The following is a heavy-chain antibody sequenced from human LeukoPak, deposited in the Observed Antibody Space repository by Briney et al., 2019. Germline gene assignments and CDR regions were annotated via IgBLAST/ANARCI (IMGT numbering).Heavy chain of an antibody. Sequence: ASVKVSCKASGGTFSSYAISWVRQAPGQGLEWMGRIIPIFGTANYAQKFQGRVTITADKSTSTVYMELSSLRSEDTAVYYCTTGAGAYDYGGKEIDYWGQGTLVTVSS. J-gene: IGHJ4*02. V-gene: IGHV1-69*06. CDR1: GGTFSSYA. D-gene: IGHD4-23*01. CDR3: TTGAGAYDYGGKEIDY. CDR2: IIPIFGTA.